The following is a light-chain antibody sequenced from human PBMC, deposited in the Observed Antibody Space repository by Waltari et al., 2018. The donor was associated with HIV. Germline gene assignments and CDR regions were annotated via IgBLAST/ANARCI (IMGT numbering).Light chain of an antibody. CDR2: NNN. CDR3: AAWDGSVNYSPVV. J-gene: IGLJ2*01. Sequence: QSVLTQPPSVSGTPGQRVTISCSGSSSNIGSKTLNWYQQPPGTAPKLLIYNNNQRPSGVPDRFSGSKSVTSASLAISGLQSEDEADYYCAAWDGSVNYSPVVFGVGTKLTVL. V-gene: IGLV1-44*01. CDR1: SSNIGSKT.